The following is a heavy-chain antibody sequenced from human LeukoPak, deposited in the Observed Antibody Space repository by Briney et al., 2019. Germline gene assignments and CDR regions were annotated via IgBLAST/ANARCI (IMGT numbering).Heavy chain of an antibody. J-gene: IGHJ6*02. CDR1: GGSISSSNW. Sequence: PSETLSLTCAVSGGSISSSNWWSWVRQPPGKGLEWIGEIYHSGSTNYNPSLKSRVTISVDRSKNQFSLKLSSVTAADTAVYYCAGGEMTTVTSVGRYYYYGMDVWGQGTTVTVSS. D-gene: IGHD4-17*01. CDR3: AGGEMTTVTSVGRYYYYGMDV. V-gene: IGHV4-4*02. CDR2: IYHSGST.